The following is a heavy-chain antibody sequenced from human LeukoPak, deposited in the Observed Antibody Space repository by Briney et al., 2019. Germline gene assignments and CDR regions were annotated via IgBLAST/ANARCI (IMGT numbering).Heavy chain of an antibody. CDR2: INYSGNT. CDR1: GGSISSISYY. D-gene: IGHD2-2*01. CDR3: ARIDTVVLPSTMFDY. V-gene: IGHV4-39*01. J-gene: IGHJ4*02. Sequence: SDTLSLTCTVSGGSISSISYYWGWIRQPPGKGLEWIGSINYSGNTYYNPSLKSRVTISVDTSRNQFSLKLSSVTAADTALYYCARIDTVVLPSTMFDYWGQGALVTVSS.